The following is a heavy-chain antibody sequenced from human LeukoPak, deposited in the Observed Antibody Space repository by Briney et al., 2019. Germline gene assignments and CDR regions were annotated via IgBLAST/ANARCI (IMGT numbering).Heavy chain of an antibody. D-gene: IGHD7-27*01. V-gene: IGHV1-2*02. J-gene: IGHJ3*02. CDR2: XNPDSGGT. CDR1: GYTFTGYY. CDR3: ARDGDAGAFDI. Sequence: ASVKVSCKASGYTFTGYYXXXXXXXPGXXXEXMGWXNPDSGGTNXAQKFQGRVTXXXXXXXSTAYMELSRLRSDDTAVYYCARDGDAGAFDIWGQGTMVTVSS.